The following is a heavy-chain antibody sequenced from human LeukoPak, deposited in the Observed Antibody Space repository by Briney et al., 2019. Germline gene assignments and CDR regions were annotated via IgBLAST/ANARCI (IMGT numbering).Heavy chain of an antibody. CDR2: INHSGST. J-gene: IGHJ5*02. V-gene: IGHV4-34*01. CDR3: ARVRRYQLLSLPYNWFDP. CDR1: GGSFSGYY. Sequence: PSETLSLTCAVYGGSFSGYYWSWIRQPPGKGLEWIGEINHSGSTNYNPSLKSRVTISVDTSKNQFSLKLSSVTAADTAVYYCARVRRYQLLSLPYNWFDPWGQGTLVTVSS. D-gene: IGHD2-2*01.